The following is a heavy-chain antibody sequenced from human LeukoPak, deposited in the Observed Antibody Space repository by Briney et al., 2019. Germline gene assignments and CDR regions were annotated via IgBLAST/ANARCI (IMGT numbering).Heavy chain of an antibody. CDR3: ARGRTGAWDAFDV. D-gene: IGHD1-14*01. CDR2: ISYDGSNK. CDR1: GFTFNRYA. Sequence: PGRSLRLSCEASGFTFNRYAFHWVRQAPGKGLEWVALISYDGSNKYTADSVKGRFTISRDSSKSTLFLQMDSLRTEDTAMYYCARGRTGAWDAFDVWGRGTLVTVSS. V-gene: IGHV3-30*04. J-gene: IGHJ3*01.